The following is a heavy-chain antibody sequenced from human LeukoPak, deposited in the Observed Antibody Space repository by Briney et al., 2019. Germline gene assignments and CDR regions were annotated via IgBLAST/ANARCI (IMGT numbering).Heavy chain of an antibody. V-gene: IGHV3-48*03. J-gene: IGHJ4*02. CDR3: ARLYSSSPDY. D-gene: IGHD6-6*01. CDR1: GFTFSTYA. CDR2: ISSSGSTI. Sequence: PGGSLRLSCAASGFTFSTYAMNWVRQAPGKGLEWVSYISSSGSTIYYAGSVKGRFTISRDNAKKSLYLQMNSLRAEDTAVYYCARLYSSSPDYWGQGTLVTVSS.